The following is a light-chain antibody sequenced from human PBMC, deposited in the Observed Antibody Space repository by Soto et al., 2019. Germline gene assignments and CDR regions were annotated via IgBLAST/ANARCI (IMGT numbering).Light chain of an antibody. CDR1: QSVSSN. J-gene: IGKJ4*01. Sequence: EIVMTQSPATLSVSPGDRATLSCRASQSVSSNLAWYQQKSGQAPRLLIYGASTRATDIPARFSGSGSGTEFTLTISSLQSEDFAVYYCQQYNKWPPLTFGGGTKVEIK. V-gene: IGKV3-15*01. CDR3: QQYNKWPPLT. CDR2: GAS.